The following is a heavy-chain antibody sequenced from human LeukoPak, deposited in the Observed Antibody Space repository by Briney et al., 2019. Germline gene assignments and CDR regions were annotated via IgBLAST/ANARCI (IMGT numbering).Heavy chain of an antibody. CDR3: AREVDIDAFDI. V-gene: IGHV1-69*05. CDR1: GGTFSSYA. CDR2: IIPIFGTA. Sequence: SVKVSCKASGGTFSSYAISWVRQAPGQGLEWMGGIIPIFGTANYAQKFQGRITITTNESTSTAYMELSSLRSEDTAVYYCAREVDIDAFDIWGQGTMVTVSS. J-gene: IGHJ3*02. D-gene: IGHD2-15*01.